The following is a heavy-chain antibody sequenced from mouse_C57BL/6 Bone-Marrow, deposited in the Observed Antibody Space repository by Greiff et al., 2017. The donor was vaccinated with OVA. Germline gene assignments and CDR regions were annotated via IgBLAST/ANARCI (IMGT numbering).Heavy chain of an antibody. CDR3: ARDAGGSRPCAY. J-gene: IGHJ3*01. CDR1: GFTFSDFY. V-gene: IGHV7-1*01. Sequence: EVNVVESGGGLVQSGRSLRLSCATSGFTFSDFYMEWVRQAPGKGLEWIAASRNKAHDYTTEYSASVKGRFIVTIDTSHSILYLQMNALRAEDTAIYYCARDAGGSRPCAYWGQGTLVTVSA. D-gene: IGHD1-1*01. CDR2: SRNKAHDYTT.